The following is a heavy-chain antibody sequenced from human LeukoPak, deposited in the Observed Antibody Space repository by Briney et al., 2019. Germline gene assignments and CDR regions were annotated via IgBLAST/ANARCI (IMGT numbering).Heavy chain of an antibody. J-gene: IGHJ5*02. Sequence: ASVKVSCKVSGYTLTELSMHWVRQAPGKGLEWMGGFDPEDGETIYAQKFQGRVTMTEDTSTDTAYMELSSLGSEDTAVYYCARLSSSWYWSPYWFDPWGQGTLVTVSS. V-gene: IGHV1-24*01. CDR3: ARLSSSWYWSPYWFDP. CDR1: GYTLTELS. D-gene: IGHD6-13*01. CDR2: FDPEDGET.